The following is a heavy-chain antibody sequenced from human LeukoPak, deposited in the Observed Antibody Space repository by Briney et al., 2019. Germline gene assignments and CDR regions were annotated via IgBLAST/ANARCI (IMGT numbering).Heavy chain of an antibody. CDR3: ARGGAYYDFWSGYYLGLNYYYYGMDV. V-gene: IGHV4-4*07. D-gene: IGHD3-3*01. CDR2: IYTSGST. CDR1: GGSMSSYY. Sequence: PSETLSLTCTVSGGSMSSYYWNWIRQPAGKGLEWIGRIYTSGSTNYNASLKSRVTISVDTSKNQFTLKLSSVTAADTAVYYCARGGAYYDFWSGYYLGLNYYYYGMDVWGQGTTVTVSS. J-gene: IGHJ6*02.